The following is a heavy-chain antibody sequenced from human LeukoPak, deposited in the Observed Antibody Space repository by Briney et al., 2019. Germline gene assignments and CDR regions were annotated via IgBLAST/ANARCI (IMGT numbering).Heavy chain of an antibody. Sequence: GGSLRLSCAASGFTVSSNYMSWVRQAPGKGLEWVSVIYSGGSTYYADSVKGRFTISRDNSKNTLYLQMNSLRAEDTAVYYCAKSITMVSYYFDYWGQGTLVTVSS. CDR3: AKSITMVSYYFDY. D-gene: IGHD3-10*01. V-gene: IGHV3-66*01. CDR1: GFTVSSNY. J-gene: IGHJ4*02. CDR2: IYSGGST.